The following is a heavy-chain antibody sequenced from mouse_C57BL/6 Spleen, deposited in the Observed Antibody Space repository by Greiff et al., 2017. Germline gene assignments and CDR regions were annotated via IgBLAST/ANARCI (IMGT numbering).Heavy chain of an antibody. Sequence: LQQSGGGLVQPGGSMKLSCVASGFTFSNYWMNWVRQSPEKGLEWVAQIRLKSDNYATHYAESVKGRFTISRDDSKSSVYLKMNNLRAEDTGIYYCTTYFWYFDVWGTGTTVTVSS. D-gene: IGHD1-1*01. CDR3: TTYFWYFDV. J-gene: IGHJ1*03. V-gene: IGHV6-3*01. CDR1: GFTFSNYW. CDR2: IRLKSDNYAT.